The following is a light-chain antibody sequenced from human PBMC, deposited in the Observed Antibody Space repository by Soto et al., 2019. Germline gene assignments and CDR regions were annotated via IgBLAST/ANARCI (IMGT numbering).Light chain of an antibody. CDR3: CSYAGSSSYV. J-gene: IGLJ1*01. CDR2: EVS. V-gene: IGLV2-23*02. CDR1: SSDVGNDNF. Sequence: QSALTQPASVSGSPGQSITISCTGTSSDVGNDNFVSWYQHHPGKAPKLIIYEVSYRPSGVSNRFSGSKSGNTASLTISGLQAEDEADYYCCSYAGSSSYVFGTGTKVTVL.